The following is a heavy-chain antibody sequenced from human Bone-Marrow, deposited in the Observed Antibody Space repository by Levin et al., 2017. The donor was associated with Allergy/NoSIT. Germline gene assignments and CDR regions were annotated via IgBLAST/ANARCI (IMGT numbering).Heavy chain of an antibody. J-gene: IGHJ4*02. CDR1: GFIFSSDG. CDR3: AKERFLLDY. Sequence: GGSLRLSCAASGFIFSSDGMHWVRQAPGKGLEWVALMSNDGRNKFYADPVKGRFTISRDNTKNTLYLQMNNLRPNDTAVYYCAKERFLLDYWGQGTLVTVSS. V-gene: IGHV3-30*18. CDR2: MSNDGRNK. D-gene: IGHD3-16*01.